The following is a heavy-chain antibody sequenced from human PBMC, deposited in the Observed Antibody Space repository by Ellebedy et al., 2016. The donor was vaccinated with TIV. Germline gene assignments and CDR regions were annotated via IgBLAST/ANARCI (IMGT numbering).Heavy chain of an antibody. V-gene: IGHV1-2*02. D-gene: IGHD3-16*02. J-gene: IGHJ4*02. Sequence: AASVKVSCKASGYTFTGYYMHWVRQAPGQGLEWMGWINPNSGGTNYAQKLQGRVTMTTDTSTSTAYMELRSLRSDDTAVYYCARDQGDDYVWGSYLDYWGQGTLVTVSS. CDR2: INPNSGGT. CDR3: ARDQGDDYVWGSYLDY. CDR1: GYTFTGYY.